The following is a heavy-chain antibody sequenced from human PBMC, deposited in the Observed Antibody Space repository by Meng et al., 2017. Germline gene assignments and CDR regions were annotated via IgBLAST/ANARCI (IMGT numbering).Heavy chain of an antibody. D-gene: IGHD5-12*01. J-gene: IGHJ4*02. CDR1: GYTFTGYY. CDR2: INPTGGGT. Sequence: QVQLVQSGAEVKKPGASVKVSCKASGYTFTGYYMHWVQQVPGQGLEWVGRINPTGGGTNYAQKFQGRVTMTRDTSISPAYMELSRLISDDTAVYYCARDSATGDFWGQGTLVTVSS. CDR3: ARDSATGDF. V-gene: IGHV1-2*06.